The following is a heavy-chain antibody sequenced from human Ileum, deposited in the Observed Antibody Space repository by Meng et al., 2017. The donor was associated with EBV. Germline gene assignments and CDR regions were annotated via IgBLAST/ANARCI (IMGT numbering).Heavy chain of an antibody. CDR3: ARYRLQNDYGDQLYYFDY. D-gene: IGHD4-17*01. Sequence: QVQLQQRGAGLLKPSXXLFLTCXAYGGSFSGYYWSWIRQPPGKGLEWIGEINHSGSTNYNPSLKSRVNISLDTSKNQFSLKLSSVTAADTAVYYCARYRLQNDYGDQLYYFDYLGQGTLVTVSS. J-gene: IGHJ4*02. CDR2: INHSGST. CDR1: GGSFSGYY. V-gene: IGHV4-34*01.